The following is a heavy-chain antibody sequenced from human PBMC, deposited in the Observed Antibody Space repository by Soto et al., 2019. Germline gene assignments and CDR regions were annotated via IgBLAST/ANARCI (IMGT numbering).Heavy chain of an antibody. CDR2: ISSSSSYI. CDR3: ARSEDIVVVQDYYYYYMDV. V-gene: IGHV3-21*01. CDR1: GFTFSSYS. D-gene: IGHD2-15*01. Sequence: GGSLRLSCAASGFTFSSYSMNWVRQAPGKGLEWVSSISSSSSYIYYADSVKGRFTISRDNAKNSLYLQMNSLRAEDTAVYYCARSEDIVVVQDYYYYYMDVWGKGTTVTVSS. J-gene: IGHJ6*03.